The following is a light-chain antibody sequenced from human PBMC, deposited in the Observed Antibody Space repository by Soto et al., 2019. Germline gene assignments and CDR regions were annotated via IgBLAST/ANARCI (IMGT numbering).Light chain of an antibody. CDR2: EVS. Sequence: QSVLTQPPSASGSPGQSVTISCTGTSSDVGGYNYVSWYQQHPGKAPKLMIYEVSKRPSGVPDRFSGSKSGNTASLTVSGLQAEDDAYYHCSSYAVSDRLVFGGGTKLTVL. J-gene: IGLJ2*01. CDR1: SSDVGGYNY. V-gene: IGLV2-8*01. CDR3: SSYAVSDRLV.